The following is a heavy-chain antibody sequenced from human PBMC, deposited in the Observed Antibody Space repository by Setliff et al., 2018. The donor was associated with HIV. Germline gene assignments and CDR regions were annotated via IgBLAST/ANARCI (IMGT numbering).Heavy chain of an antibody. Sequence: SGPTLVNPTQTLTLTCTFSGFSLSTSGVGVGWIRQPPGKALEWLAVIYWDDDKRYSPSLESRLTITKDTSKNQVVLTMTNMDPVDTATYYCAHMRWGVVIIRGAFDIWGQGTMVTVS. J-gene: IGHJ3*02. V-gene: IGHV2-5*02. CDR2: IYWDDDK. D-gene: IGHD3-3*01. CDR1: GFSLSTSGVG. CDR3: AHMRWGVVIIRGAFDI.